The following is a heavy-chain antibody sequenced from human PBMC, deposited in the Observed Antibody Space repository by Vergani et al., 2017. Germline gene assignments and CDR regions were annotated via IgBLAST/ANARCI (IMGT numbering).Heavy chain of an antibody. Sequence: EVQLVESGGGLVQPGGSLRLSCAASGFTFSSYWMSWVHQAPGKGLEWVANIKQDGSEKYYVDSVKGRFTISRDNAKNSLYLQMNSLRAEDTAVYYCARDLRGSYYYYYMDFWGKGTTVTVSS. CDR2: IKQDGSEK. CDR1: GFTFSSYW. J-gene: IGHJ6*03. D-gene: IGHD3-16*01. V-gene: IGHV3-7*01. CDR3: ARDLRGSYYYYYMDF.